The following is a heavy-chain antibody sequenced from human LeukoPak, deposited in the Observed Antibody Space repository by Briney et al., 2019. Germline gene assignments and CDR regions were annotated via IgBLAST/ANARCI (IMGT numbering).Heavy chain of an antibody. Sequence: ASVKISCKVSGYTLTELSMHWVRQAPGKGLEWMGGFDPEDGETIYAQKFQGRVTMTEDTSTDTAYMELSSLRSEDTAVYYCARGSLWFGELLLDYWGQGTLVTVSS. V-gene: IGHV1-24*01. D-gene: IGHD3-10*01. J-gene: IGHJ4*02. CDR2: FDPEDGET. CDR1: GYTLTELS. CDR3: ARGSLWFGELLLDY.